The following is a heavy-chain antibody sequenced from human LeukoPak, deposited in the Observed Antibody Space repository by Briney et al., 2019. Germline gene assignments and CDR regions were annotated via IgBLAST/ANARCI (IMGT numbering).Heavy chain of an antibody. CDR1: GFTFRDYW. CDR2: IDRYGTTT. J-gene: IGHJ4*02. CDR3: ARDHRDVGATVDN. D-gene: IGHD1-26*01. Sequence: PGGSLRLSWAASGFTFRDYWMDWVRQAPGKGLGWVSRIDRYGTTTHLADSAKGQFTISRDTAKNTLYLQRNSLMPDDTALYYCARDHRDVGATVDNWGQGTLVAVSS. V-gene: IGHV3-74*01.